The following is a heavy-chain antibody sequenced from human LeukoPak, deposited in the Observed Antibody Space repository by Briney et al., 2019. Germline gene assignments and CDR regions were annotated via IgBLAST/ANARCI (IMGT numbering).Heavy chain of an antibody. Sequence: SETLSLTCTVSGGSISTDYWSWIRQPPGKGLERIGYIYYSGSTNYNPSLKSRVTISVDTSKNQFSLQLNSVTPEGTAVYYCARVDFGEFVHWFDPWGQGILVTVSS. D-gene: IGHD3-10*01. V-gene: IGHV4-59*12. CDR2: IYYSGST. CDR3: ARVDFGEFVHWFDP. CDR1: GGSISTDY. J-gene: IGHJ5*02.